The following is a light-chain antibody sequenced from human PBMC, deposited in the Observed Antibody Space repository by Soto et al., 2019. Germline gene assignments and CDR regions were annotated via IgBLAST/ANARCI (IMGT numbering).Light chain of an antibody. V-gene: IGLV2-11*01. J-gene: IGLJ2*01. CDR3: CSYAGSYVV. CDR1: SSDVGGYDY. CDR2: DFS. Sequence: QSALTQPRSVSGSPGQSVTISCTGTSSDVGGYDYVSWYLQYPGKAPKLMIYDFSKRPSGVPDRFSGSKSGNTASLTISGLQAEDEADYYCCSYAGSYVVFGGGTKVTVL.